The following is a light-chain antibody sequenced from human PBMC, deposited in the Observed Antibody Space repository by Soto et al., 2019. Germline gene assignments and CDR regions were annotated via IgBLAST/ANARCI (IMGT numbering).Light chain of an antibody. CDR3: QSADISATYWV. Sequence: SYELTQPPSVSVSPGQTARIPCSGDALPKQYAYWYKQKPGQAPFLVIYKDTERPSGIPERFSGSSSGTIATLTISGVQAEDEADYYCQSADISATYWVFGGGTKLTVL. CDR1: ALPKQY. V-gene: IGLV3-25*02. J-gene: IGLJ3*02. CDR2: KDT.